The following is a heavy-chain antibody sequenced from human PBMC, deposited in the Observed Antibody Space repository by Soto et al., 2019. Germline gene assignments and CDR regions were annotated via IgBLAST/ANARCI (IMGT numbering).Heavy chain of an antibody. CDR3: ARDLPGDWLLDY. CDR1: GYTFTSYA. CDR2: INAGNGNT. D-gene: IGHD3-9*01. Sequence: QVQLVQSGAEEKKPGASVKVSCMASGYTFTSYAMHWVRQAPGQRLEWMGWINAGNGNTKYSQKFQGRVTITRDTSASTAYMELSSLRSEDTAVYYCARDLPGDWLLDYWGQGTLVTVSS. V-gene: IGHV1-3*05. J-gene: IGHJ4*02.